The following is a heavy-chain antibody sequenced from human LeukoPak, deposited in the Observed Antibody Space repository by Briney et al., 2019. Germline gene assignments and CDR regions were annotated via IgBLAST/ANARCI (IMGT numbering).Heavy chain of an antibody. CDR1: GFTFSSYG. V-gene: IGHV3-64*01. CDR3: AREHSSSWDQFDY. D-gene: IGHD6-13*01. J-gene: IGHJ4*02. CDR2: ISSNGGST. Sequence: PGGSLRLSCAASGFTFSSYGMHWVRQAPGKGLEYVSAISSNGGSTYYANSVKGRFTISRDNSKNTLYLQMGSLRAEDMAVYYCAREHSSSWDQFDYWGQGTLDTVSS.